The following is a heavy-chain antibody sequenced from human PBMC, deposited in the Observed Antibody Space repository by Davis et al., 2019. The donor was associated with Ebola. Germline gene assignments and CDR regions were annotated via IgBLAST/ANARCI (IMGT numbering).Heavy chain of an antibody. D-gene: IGHD3-22*01. Sequence: GSLKISCAASGFTFSRYGMHWVRQAPGKGLEWVAFIRYDGSNKYYADSVKGRFTISRDNSKNTLYLQMNSMRAEDTAVYYCAKDRGSYEDYWGQGTLVTVSS. J-gene: IGHJ4*02. CDR2: IRYDGSNK. CDR1: GFTFSRYG. CDR3: AKDRGSYEDY. V-gene: IGHV3-30*02.